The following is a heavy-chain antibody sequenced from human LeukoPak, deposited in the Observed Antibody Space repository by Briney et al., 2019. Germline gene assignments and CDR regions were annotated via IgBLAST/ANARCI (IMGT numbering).Heavy chain of an antibody. CDR1: GGSFSGYN. Sequence: SETLSLTCAVYGGSFSGYNWNWIRQAPGKGLEWIGEINDNGATNYNPSLKSRLTITVDTSKNQFSLTLKSLTAADTAVYYCARGSPKHDSWGQGTLVTVSS. CDR3: ARGSPKHDS. J-gene: IGHJ5*01. CDR2: INDNGAT. V-gene: IGHV4-34*01.